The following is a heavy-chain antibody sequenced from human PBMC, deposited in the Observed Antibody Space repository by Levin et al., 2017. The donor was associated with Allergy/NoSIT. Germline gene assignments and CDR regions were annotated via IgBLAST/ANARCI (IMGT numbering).Heavy chain of an antibody. V-gene: IGHV3-30-3*01. Sequence: PGGSLRLSCAASGFTFSSYAMHWVRQAPGKGLEWVAVISYDGSNKYYADSVKGRFTISRDNSKNTLYLQMNSLRAEDTAVYYCARGPKLWFGELSLDYWGQGTLVTVSS. D-gene: IGHD3-10*01. J-gene: IGHJ4*02. CDR1: GFTFSSYA. CDR3: ARGPKLWFGELSLDY. CDR2: ISYDGSNK.